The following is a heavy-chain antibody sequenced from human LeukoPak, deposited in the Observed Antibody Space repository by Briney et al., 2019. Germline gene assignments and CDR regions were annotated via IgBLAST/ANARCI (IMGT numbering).Heavy chain of an antibody. CDR2: ISGSGGST. V-gene: IGHV3-23*01. CDR3: AKRPRFGESYFDY. CDR1: GFTFSSYA. Sequence: ESGGSLRLSCAASGFTFSSYAMSWVRQAPGKGLEWVSAISGSGGSTYYADSVKGRFTISRDNSKNTLYLQMNGLRAEDTAVYYCAKRPRFGESYFDYWGQGTLVTVSS. J-gene: IGHJ4*02. D-gene: IGHD3-10*01.